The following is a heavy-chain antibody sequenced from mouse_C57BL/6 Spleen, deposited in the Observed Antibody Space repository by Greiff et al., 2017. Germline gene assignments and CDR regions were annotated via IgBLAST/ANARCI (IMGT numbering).Heavy chain of an antibody. Sequence: VQLQQPGAELVRPGTSVKLSCKASGYTITSYWMHWVKQRPGQGLEWIGMIDPADSDTNYNQKFKGKATLTVDTSSSTAYLQLSSLTSEDSAVYYSATWLLAYWGQGTLVTVSA. V-gene: IGHV1-59*01. J-gene: IGHJ3*01. CDR3: ATWLLAY. CDR2: IDPADSDT. D-gene: IGHD2-2*01. CDR1: GYTITSYW.